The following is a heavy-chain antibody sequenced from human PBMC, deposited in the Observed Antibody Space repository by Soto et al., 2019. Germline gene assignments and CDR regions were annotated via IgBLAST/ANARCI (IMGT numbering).Heavy chain of an antibody. CDR2: IYHSGST. J-gene: IGHJ4*02. CDR1: GYSISSGYY. V-gene: IGHV4-38-2*02. Sequence: LSLTCAVSGYSISSGYYWGWIRRPPGKGLEWIGSIYHSGSTYYNPSLKSRVTISVDTSKNQFSLKLSSVTAADTAVYYCARDRVAVAGTKTFDYWGQGTLVTVS. CDR3: ARDRVAVAGTKTFDY. D-gene: IGHD6-19*01.